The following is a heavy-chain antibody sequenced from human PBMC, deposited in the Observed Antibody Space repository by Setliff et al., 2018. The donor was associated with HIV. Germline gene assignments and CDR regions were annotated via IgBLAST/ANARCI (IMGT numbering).Heavy chain of an antibody. J-gene: IGHJ4*02. D-gene: IGHD3-16*01. CDR1: GGTFSSYV. V-gene: IGHV1-69*10. CDR3: ARSSYYDVNSPFDY. CDR2: AIPMLGIA. Sequence: VSCKASGGTFSSYVINRVRQAPGQGLEWMGGAIPMLGIANHVHKFQGRVTITADKSTSTAYMELNSLRSEDTAVYYCARSSYYDVNSPFDYWGQGTRVTVSS.